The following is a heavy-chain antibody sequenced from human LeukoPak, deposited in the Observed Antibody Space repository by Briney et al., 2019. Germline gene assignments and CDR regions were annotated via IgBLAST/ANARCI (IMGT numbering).Heavy chain of an antibody. CDR3: ARGPRSGSFDS. D-gene: IGHD5-12*01. CDR1: GFSFSTYT. J-gene: IGHJ4*02. CDR2: IQHDGGRT. V-gene: IGHV3-30-3*01. Sequence: GRSLRLSCAASGFSFSTYTMNWVRQAPGKGLERVAGIQHDGGRTYYADSVKGRFTISRDNSKNTLYLEMNSLTPEDTALYYCARGPRSGSFDSWGQGALVTVSS.